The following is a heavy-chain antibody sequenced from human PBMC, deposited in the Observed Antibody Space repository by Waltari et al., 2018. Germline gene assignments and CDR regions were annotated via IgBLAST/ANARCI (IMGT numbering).Heavy chain of an antibody. CDR2: MNPNRGNT. V-gene: IGHV1-8*03. J-gene: IGHJ3*02. Sequence: QVQLVQSGAEVKKPGASVKVSCKASGYTFTSYDINWVRQATGQGLEWMGWMNPNRGNTGYAQKYQGRVTITRNTSISTAYMELSSLRSEDTAVYYCARDREGGAAGAFDIWGQGTMVTVSS. CDR3: ARDREGGAAGAFDI. CDR1: GYTFTSYD. D-gene: IGHD3-16*01.